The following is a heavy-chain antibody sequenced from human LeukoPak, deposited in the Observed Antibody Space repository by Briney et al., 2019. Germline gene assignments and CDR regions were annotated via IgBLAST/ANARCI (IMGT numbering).Heavy chain of an antibody. V-gene: IGHV4-4*07. CDR3: ARDRMYGGNTYWYFDL. D-gene: IGHD2-15*01. J-gene: IGHJ2*01. Sequence: NPSETLSLTCTVSGGSISSYYWSWIRQPAGKGLEWIGRIYTSGSTNYNPSLKSRVTMSVDTSKNQFSLKLSSVTAADTAVYYCARDRMYGGNTYWYFDLWGRGTLVTVSS. CDR2: IYTSGST. CDR1: GGSISSYY.